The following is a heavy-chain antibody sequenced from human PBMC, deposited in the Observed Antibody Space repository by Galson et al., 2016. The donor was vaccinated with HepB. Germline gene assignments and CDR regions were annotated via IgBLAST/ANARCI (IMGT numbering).Heavy chain of an antibody. Sequence: SVKVSCKASGYTLTSYGISWVRQAPGQGLEWMGWISAYNGNTYYAQRLQGSVTMTTDTSTSTAYMELRSLRSDDTAVYYCATSTSGWVNWFAPWGQGTLVTVSS. CDR3: ATSTSGWVNWFAP. D-gene: IGHD6-19*01. CDR1: GYTLTSYG. V-gene: IGHV1-18*01. CDR2: ISAYNGNT. J-gene: IGHJ5*02.